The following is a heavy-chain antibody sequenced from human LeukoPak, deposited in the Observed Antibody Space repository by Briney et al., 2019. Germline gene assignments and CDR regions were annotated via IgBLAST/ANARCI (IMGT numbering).Heavy chain of an antibody. J-gene: IGHJ5*02. CDR1: RFTFNRYW. CDR3: ARDLGQYYDTSDNWFDP. D-gene: IGHD3-22*01. CDR2: IKSDGSSI. V-gene: IGHV3-74*01. Sequence: GGSLRLSCAASRFTFNRYWMHWVRQAPGKGPVWVARIKSDGSSITYADSVKGRFTISRDNAKNTLNLQMNSLRAEDTAVYYCARDLGQYYDTSDNWFDPWGQGTLVTVSS.